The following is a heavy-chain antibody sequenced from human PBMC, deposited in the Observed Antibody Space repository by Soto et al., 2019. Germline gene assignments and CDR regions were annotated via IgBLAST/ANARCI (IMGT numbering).Heavy chain of an antibody. J-gene: IGHJ6*02. CDR2: VSGSGGTT. CDR3: AKGREVGVLHYGMHV. D-gene: IGHD3-16*01. CDR1: GFTFSDYV. V-gene: IGHV3-23*01. Sequence: EVQLLESGGGLVQPGGSLRLSCAVSGFTFSDYVMTWVRQAPGKGLEWVSAVSGSGGTTYYADSVKGRFTISRDNSKNTVFLQMSSLRAEDTAVFYCAKGREVGVLHYGMHVWGQGTTVTVSS.